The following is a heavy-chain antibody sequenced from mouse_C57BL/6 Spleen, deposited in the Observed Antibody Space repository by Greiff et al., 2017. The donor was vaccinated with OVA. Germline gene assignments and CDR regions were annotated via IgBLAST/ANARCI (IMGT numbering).Heavy chain of an antibody. Sequence: EVNLVESGEGLVKPGGSLKLSCAASGFTFSSYAMSWVRQTPEKRLEWVAYISSGGDYIYYADTVKGRFTISRDNARNTLYLQMSSLKSEDTAMYYCTRGIYYDYDDYAMDYWGQGTSVTVSS. CDR2: ISSGGDYI. D-gene: IGHD2-4*01. CDR3: TRGIYYDYDDYAMDY. CDR1: GFTFSSYA. J-gene: IGHJ4*01. V-gene: IGHV5-9-1*02.